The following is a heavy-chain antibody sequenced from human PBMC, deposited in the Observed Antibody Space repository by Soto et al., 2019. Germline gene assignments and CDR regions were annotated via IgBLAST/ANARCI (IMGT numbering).Heavy chain of an antibody. CDR3: FDP. V-gene: IGHV3-15*01. J-gene: IGHJ5*02. CDR2: IKTQAEGVTT. Sequence: GGSLRLSCEASGFTFNTAWMTWLRQAPGKGLEWVALIKTQAEGVTTHYAAPVKGRFTVSRDDSKNTVYLQVNSLNTEDSSARGWFDPWGPGTLVTVSS. D-gene: IGHD6-25*01. CDR1: GFTFNTAW.